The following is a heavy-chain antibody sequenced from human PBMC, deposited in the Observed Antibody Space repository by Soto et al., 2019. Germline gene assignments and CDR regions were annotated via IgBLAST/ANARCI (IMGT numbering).Heavy chain of an antibody. CDR2: IIPIFGTA. J-gene: IGHJ6*02. V-gene: IGHV1-69*05. Sequence: SVKVSCKASGGTFSSYAISWVRQAPGQGLEWMGGIIPIFGTANYAQKLQGRVTMTTDTSTSTAYMELRSLRSDDTAVYYCARAGCSSTSCYTKGTYYYYYYGMDVWGQGTTVTVSS. CDR1: GGTFSSYA. D-gene: IGHD2-2*02. CDR3: ARAGCSSTSCYTKGTYYYYYYGMDV.